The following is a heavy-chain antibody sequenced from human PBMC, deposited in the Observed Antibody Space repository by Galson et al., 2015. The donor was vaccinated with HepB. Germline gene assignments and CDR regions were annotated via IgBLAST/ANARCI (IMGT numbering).Heavy chain of an antibody. CDR2: LYGDDTT. CDR3: ARDFIAVGRGPEY. J-gene: IGHJ4*02. Sequence: SLRLSCAASDFSVRNTYMAWVRQAPGKGLEWVSFLYGDDTTDYADSVKGRFTISRHISKNTVYLQMSSLRPEDTAVYYCARDFIAVGRGPEYWGQGALVTVSS. CDR1: DFSVRNTY. D-gene: IGHD6-19*01. V-gene: IGHV3-53*04.